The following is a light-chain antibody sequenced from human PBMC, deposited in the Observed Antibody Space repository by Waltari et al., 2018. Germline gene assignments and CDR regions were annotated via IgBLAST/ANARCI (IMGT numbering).Light chain of an antibody. CDR3: QQYGSFWT. CDR2: GAS. Sequence: EIVLTQSPGTLSLSPGARATLSCRASQSVSSNFLAWYQQKPGQAPRLLIYGASSRATGIPDRFSGSGSGTDFTLTISRLEPEDFAVYYCQQYGSFWTFGQGTKVEIK. CDR1: QSVSSNF. J-gene: IGKJ1*01. V-gene: IGKV3-20*01.